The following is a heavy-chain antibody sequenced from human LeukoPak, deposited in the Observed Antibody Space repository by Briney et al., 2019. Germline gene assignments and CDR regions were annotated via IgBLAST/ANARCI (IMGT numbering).Heavy chain of an antibody. CDR3: ARGWQIAVAGRVYFDY. CDR2: ISSSSSYI. V-gene: IGHV3-21*01. Sequence: PGGSLRLSCAASGFAFSSYSMNWVRQAPGKGLEWVSSISSSSSYIYYADSVKGRFTISRDNAKNSLYLQMNSLRAEDTAVYYCARGWQIAVAGRVYFDYWGQGTLVTVSS. CDR1: GFAFSSYS. J-gene: IGHJ4*02. D-gene: IGHD6-19*01.